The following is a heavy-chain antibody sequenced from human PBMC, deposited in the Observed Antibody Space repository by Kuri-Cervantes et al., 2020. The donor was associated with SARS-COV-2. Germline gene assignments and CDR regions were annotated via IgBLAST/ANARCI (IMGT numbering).Heavy chain of an antibody. Sequence: ASVKVSCKASGYTFTGYYMHWVRQAPGQGLEWMGWINPNSGGTNYAQKFQGRVTMTRDTSISTAYMELSRLRSDDTAVYYCARSSLGYCSGGSCSNWFDPWGQGTLATVSS. J-gene: IGHJ5*02. CDR2: INPNSGGT. CDR3: ARSSLGYCSGGSCSNWFDP. D-gene: IGHD2-15*01. V-gene: IGHV1-2*02. CDR1: GYTFTGYY.